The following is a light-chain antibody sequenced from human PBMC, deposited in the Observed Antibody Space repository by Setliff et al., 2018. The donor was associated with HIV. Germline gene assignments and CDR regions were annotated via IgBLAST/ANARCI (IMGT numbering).Light chain of an antibody. CDR3: QSYDTNVYV. CDR1: NSNIGSNY. J-gene: IGLJ1*01. Sequence: QSVLTQPPSASGTPGQRVTISCSGSNSNIGSNYVYWYQQLPGTAPTLLIYRNNQRPSGVPARFSGSVSGTSASLVITRLQADDEADYYRQSYDTNVYVFGTGTKVTVL. CDR2: RNN. V-gene: IGLV1-47*01.